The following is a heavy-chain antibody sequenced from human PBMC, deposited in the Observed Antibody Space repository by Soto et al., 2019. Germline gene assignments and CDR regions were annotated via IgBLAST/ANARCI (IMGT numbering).Heavy chain of an antibody. CDR3: ARHELGEQWLVINWFDP. J-gene: IGHJ5*02. CDR2: IYYSGST. D-gene: IGHD6-19*01. Sequence: QLQLQESGPGLVKPSETLSLTCTVSGGSISSSSYYWGWIRQPPGKGLEWIGSIYYSGSTYYNPSLKGRVTIAVDRSRNQSSLERSSVTAAGTAVYYCARHELGEQWLVINWFDPWGQGTLVTVSS. V-gene: IGHV4-39*01. CDR1: GGSISSSSYY.